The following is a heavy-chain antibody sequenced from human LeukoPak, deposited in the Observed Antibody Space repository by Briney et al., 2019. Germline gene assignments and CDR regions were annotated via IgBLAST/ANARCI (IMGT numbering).Heavy chain of an antibody. Sequence: GGSLRLSCAASGFTFSSYAMSWARQAPGKGLEWVSAISGSGGSTYYAGSVKGRFTISRDNSKNTLYLQMSSLRVEDTAVYYCAKERPGIAVAATVWGQGTLVTSPQ. CDR1: GFTFSSYA. CDR3: AKERPGIAVAATV. D-gene: IGHD6-19*01. CDR2: ISGSGGST. J-gene: IGHJ4*02. V-gene: IGHV3-23*01.